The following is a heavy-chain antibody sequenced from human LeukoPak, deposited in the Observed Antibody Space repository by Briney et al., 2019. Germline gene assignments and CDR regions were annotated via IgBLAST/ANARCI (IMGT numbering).Heavy chain of an antibody. D-gene: IGHD2-2*01. CDR3: VRGVGSSTSCYVRAFDI. CDR1: GFTFSNSW. V-gene: IGHV3-52*01. J-gene: IGHJ3*02. CDR2: IKCDGSEK. Sequence: GGSLRLSCAASGFTFSNSWMHWVCQAPEKGLEWVADIKCDGSEKCYVDSVEGRLTISRDNAKNSLYLQVNSLRAEDMTVYYCVRGVGSSTSCYVRAFDIWGQGTMVTVSS.